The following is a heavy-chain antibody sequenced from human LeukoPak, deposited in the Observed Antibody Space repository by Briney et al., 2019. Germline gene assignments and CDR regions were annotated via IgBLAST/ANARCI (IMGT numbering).Heavy chain of an antibody. Sequence: SETLSLTCTVSGGSMSPYHWGWIRQPPGKGLELTGYIYYSGSTNYNPSLNSRVTISVDTSKNQFSLRLSSVTAADTAIYYCARVVSGRFDYWGQGTLVTVSS. J-gene: IGHJ4*02. D-gene: IGHD5/OR15-5a*01. CDR1: GGSMSPYH. CDR3: ARVVSGRFDY. V-gene: IGHV4-59*08. CDR2: IYYSGST.